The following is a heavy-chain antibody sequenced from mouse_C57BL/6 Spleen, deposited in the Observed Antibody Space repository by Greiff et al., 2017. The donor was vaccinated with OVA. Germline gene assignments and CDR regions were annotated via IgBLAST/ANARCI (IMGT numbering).Heavy chain of an antibody. CDR1: GYAFTNYL. V-gene: IGHV1-54*01. Sequence: ESGAELVRPGTSVKVSCKASGYAFTNYLIEWVKQRPGQGLEWIGVINPGSGGTNYNEKFKGKATLTADKSSSTAYMQLSSLTSEDSAVYFCASHYYGSRGNAMDYWGQGTSVTVSS. D-gene: IGHD1-1*01. CDR3: ASHYYGSRGNAMDY. J-gene: IGHJ4*01. CDR2: INPGSGGT.